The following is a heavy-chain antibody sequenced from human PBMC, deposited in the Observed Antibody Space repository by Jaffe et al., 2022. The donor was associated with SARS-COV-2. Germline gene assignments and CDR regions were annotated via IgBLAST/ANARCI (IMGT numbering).Heavy chain of an antibody. CDR3: ARDLGDYDYYGMDV. Sequence: QVQLVESGGGVVQPGRSLRLSCAASGFTFSSYGMHWVRQAPGKGLEWVAVIWYDGSNKYYADSVKGRFTISRDNSKNTLYLQMNSLRAEDTAVYYCARDLGDYDYYGMDVWGQGTTVTVSS. V-gene: IGHV3-33*01. CDR2: IWYDGSNK. CDR1: GFTFSSYG. J-gene: IGHJ6*02.